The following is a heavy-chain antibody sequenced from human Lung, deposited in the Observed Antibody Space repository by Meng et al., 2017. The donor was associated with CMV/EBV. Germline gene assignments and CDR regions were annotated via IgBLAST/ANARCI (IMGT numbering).Heavy chain of an antibody. CDR1: GYTFTGYY. CDR2: INPNSGST. V-gene: IGHV1-2*02. D-gene: IGHD6-25*01. Sequence: ASVKVSCKASGYTFTGYYMHWVRQAPGQGLEWMGWINPNSGSTNYAQKFQGRVTMTRDTSISTAYMELSRLRSDDTAMYYCARSPGGGWVEPWGQGTLVTVSS. CDR3: ARSPGGGWVEP. J-gene: IGHJ5*02.